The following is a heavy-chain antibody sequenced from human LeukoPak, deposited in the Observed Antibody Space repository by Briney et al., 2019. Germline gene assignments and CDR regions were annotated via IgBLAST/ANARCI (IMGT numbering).Heavy chain of an antibody. Sequence: PGGSLRLSCAASGFTFSDYYMSWVRQAPGKGLEWVGRIRSKANSYATAYAASVKGRFTISRDDSKNTAYLQMNSLKTEDTAVYYCTRREGFDIWGQGTMVTVSS. CDR1: GFTFSDYY. J-gene: IGHJ3*02. CDR2: IRSKANSYAT. CDR3: TRREGFDI. V-gene: IGHV3-73*01. D-gene: IGHD1-26*01.